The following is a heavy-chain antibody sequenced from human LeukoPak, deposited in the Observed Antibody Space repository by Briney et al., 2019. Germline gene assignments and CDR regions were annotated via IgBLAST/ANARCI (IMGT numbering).Heavy chain of an antibody. CDR1: GGSISSYY. Sequence: SETLSLTCTVSGGSISSYYWSWMRQPPGKGLEWIGYIYYRATTNYNPSLKSRVTISVETSKNQSSLKLTSVTAADTAVYYCARKYNSSWCFDYWGQGTLVTVSS. V-gene: IGHV4-59*01. D-gene: IGHD6-13*01. J-gene: IGHJ4*02. CDR3: ARKYNSSWCFDY. CDR2: IYYRATT.